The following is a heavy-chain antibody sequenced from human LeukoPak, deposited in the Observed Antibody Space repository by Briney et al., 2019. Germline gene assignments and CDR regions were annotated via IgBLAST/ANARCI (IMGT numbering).Heavy chain of an antibody. CDR3: ARTTRGFCSSTSCAYFDY. V-gene: IGHV4-34*01. J-gene: IGHJ4*02. D-gene: IGHD2-2*01. Sequence: SETLSLTCTVSGGSISSYYWSWIRQPPGKGLEWIGEINHSGSTNYNPSLKSRVTISVDTSKNQFSLKLSSVTAADTAVYYCARTTRGFCSSTSCAYFDYWGQGTLVTVSS. CDR1: GGSISSYY. CDR2: INHSGST.